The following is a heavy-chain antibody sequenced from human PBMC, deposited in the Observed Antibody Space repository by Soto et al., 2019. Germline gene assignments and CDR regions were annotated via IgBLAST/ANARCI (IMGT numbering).Heavy chain of an antibody. J-gene: IGHJ6*02. D-gene: IGHD5-18*01. CDR1: GFTFSNFW. V-gene: IGHV3-74*01. Sequence: PGGSLRLSCAASGFTFSNFWMHWVRQAPGKGLVWVPRINSDGSSTNYAESVKGRSTISRDNAKNTLYLQMISLRAEDTAVYYCVRGYSYGSYPYYYYGMDVWGQGTTVTVSS. CDR3: VRGYSYGSYPYYYYGMDV. CDR2: INSDGSST.